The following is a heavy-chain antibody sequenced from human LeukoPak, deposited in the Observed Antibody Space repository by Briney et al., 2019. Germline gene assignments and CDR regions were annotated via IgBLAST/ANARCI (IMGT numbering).Heavy chain of an antibody. CDR2: IKEDGSEK. V-gene: IGHV3-7*01. J-gene: IGHJ3*02. Sequence: GGSLRLSCAASGFTFSNAWMSWVRQAPGKGLEWVAIIKEDGSEKSYVDSVKGRFTISRDNVKNSLYLQMNSLRAEDTAVYYCARDPEYSSFHDAFDIWGQGTMVTVSS. D-gene: IGHD6-6*01. CDR1: GFTFSNAW. CDR3: ARDPEYSSFHDAFDI.